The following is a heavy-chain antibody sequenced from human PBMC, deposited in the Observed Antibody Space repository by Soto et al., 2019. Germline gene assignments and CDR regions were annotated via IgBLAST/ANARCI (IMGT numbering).Heavy chain of an antibody. V-gene: IGHV4-31*03. D-gene: IGHD6-13*01. CDR2: IQYSGGATYSP. J-gene: IGHJ5*02. CDR1: GASIISDGYY. Sequence: QGQLQESGPGLVEPSPTLSRICTVSGASIISDGYYWTWIRQHPGKGLLWVCYIQYSGGATYSPSYNPALNGCIAISVDTSKRLCSLKLTSVCAAAAAVYYGARVPTYSRDSIGYTRFDPRGQGTLVTAS. CDR3: ARVPTYSRDSIGYTRFDP.